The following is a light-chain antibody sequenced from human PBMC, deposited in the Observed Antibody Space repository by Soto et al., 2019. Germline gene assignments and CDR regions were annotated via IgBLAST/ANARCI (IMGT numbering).Light chain of an antibody. J-gene: IGKJ1*01. V-gene: IGKV3-20*01. CDR3: QQYGDSPRS. CDR1: RSLSSDY. Sequence: IVWLQSPDTLSLSPGERATLSGRASRSLSSDYLAWYQQKPGQAPRIXFYHASRRATGTPDRFSVSGSGTDFTLTISRLEPGDFAVYYCQQYGDSPRSFGQGTKVDIK. CDR2: HAS.